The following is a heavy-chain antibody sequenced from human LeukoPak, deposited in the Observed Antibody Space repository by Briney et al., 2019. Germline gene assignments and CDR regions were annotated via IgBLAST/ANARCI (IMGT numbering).Heavy chain of an antibody. CDR3: ARERREYYYDSSGYYYVDY. D-gene: IGHD3-22*01. J-gene: IGHJ4*02. Sequence: PSETLSPTCTVSGGSISSYYWSWIRQPAGKGLEWIGRIYTSGSTNYNPSLKSRVTMSVDTSNNKFSLKLSSVTAADTAVYYCARERREYYYDSSGYYYVDYWGQGTLVTVSS. CDR1: GGSISSYY. CDR2: IYTSGST. V-gene: IGHV4-4*07.